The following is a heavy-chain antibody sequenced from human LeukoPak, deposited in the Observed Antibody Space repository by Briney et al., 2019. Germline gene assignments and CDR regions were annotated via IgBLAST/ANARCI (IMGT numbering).Heavy chain of an antibody. CDR2: INPSGGST. CDR3: ARDNSALQAFDM. Sequence: ASVKVSCKASGGTFSNYAITWVRQAPGQGPEWMGMINPSGGSTSYAQKFQGRVTMTRDTSASTIYMEVSSLRFEDTAVYYCARDNSALQAFDMWGQGTMVTV. CDR1: GGTFSNYA. D-gene: IGHD2-21*01. V-gene: IGHV1-46*01. J-gene: IGHJ3*02.